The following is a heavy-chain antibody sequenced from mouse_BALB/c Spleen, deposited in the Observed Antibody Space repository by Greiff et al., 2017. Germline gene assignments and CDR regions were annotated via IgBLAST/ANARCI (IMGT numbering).Heavy chain of an antibody. J-gene: IGHJ2*01. V-gene: IGHV5-6-5*01. CDR3: ARGRGTTVGYYFDY. D-gene: IGHD1-1*01. CDR1: VFTFSSYA. CDR2: ISSGGST. Sequence: EVHLVESGGGLVKPGGSLKLSCAASVFTFSSYAMSWVRQTPEKRLEWVASISSGGSTYFPDSVKGRFTISRDNARNILYLQMSSLRSEDTAMYYCARGRGTTVGYYFDYWGQGTTLTVSS.